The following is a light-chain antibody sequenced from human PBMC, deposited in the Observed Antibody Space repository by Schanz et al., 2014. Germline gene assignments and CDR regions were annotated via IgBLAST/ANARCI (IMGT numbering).Light chain of an antibody. CDR2: SNN. CDR1: SSNIGGNT. CDR3: CSYAGSHNYV. Sequence: QSVLTQPPSASGTPGQRVTISCSGSSSNIGGNTVNWYQQLPGTAPKPLIYSNNQRPSGVPDRFSGSKSGTSASLAISGLQSEDEADYYCCSYAGSHNYVFGTGTKVTVL. J-gene: IGLJ1*01. V-gene: IGLV1-44*01.